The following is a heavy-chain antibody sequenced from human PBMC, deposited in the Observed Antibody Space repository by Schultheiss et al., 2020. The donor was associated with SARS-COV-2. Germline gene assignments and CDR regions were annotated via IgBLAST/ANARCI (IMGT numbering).Heavy chain of an antibody. CDR1: GSTLRSTA. J-gene: IGHJ4*02. CDR2: IIPMFETT. D-gene: IGHD5-18*01. CDR3: AVHVDVAMADDY. Sequence: SVKVSCKASGSTLRSTAFSWVRQAPGQGLEWMGGIIPMFETTQYAQKFQGRVTITADESTGTGYMELSSLRSEDTAVYYCAVHVDVAMADDYWGQGTLVTVSS. V-gene: IGHV1-69*13.